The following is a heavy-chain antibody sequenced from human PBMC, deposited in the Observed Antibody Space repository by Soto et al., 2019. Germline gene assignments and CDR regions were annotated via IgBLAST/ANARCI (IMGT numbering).Heavy chain of an antibody. Sequence: GGSLRLSCAASGFMFNNYAMSWVRQAPGKGLEWVSTVSVSGGTTYYADSLKGRFTISRDNSKKTVYLQMNRLRADDTAIYYCAKGLYYYDSSGYFDYWGQGTLVTVSS. D-gene: IGHD3-22*01. J-gene: IGHJ4*02. V-gene: IGHV3-23*01. CDR2: VSVSGGTT. CDR3: AKGLYYYDSSGYFDY. CDR1: GFMFNNYA.